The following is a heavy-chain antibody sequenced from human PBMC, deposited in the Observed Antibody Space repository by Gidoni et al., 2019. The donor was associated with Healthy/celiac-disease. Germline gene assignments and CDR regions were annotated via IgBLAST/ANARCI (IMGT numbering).Heavy chain of an antibody. CDR3: ARNTYDSSGLHALALDI. D-gene: IGHD3-22*01. CDR1: GFTFSSYG. Sequence: QVQLVASGGGVVQPGRSLRLSCAASGFTFSSYGMHWVRQAPGKGLAWVAVIGYDGSNKYYADSVKGRFTISRDNSKNTLYLQMNSLRAEDTAGYYCARNTYDSSGLHALALDIWGQGTMVTVSS. J-gene: IGHJ3*02. V-gene: IGHV3-33*01. CDR2: IGYDGSNK.